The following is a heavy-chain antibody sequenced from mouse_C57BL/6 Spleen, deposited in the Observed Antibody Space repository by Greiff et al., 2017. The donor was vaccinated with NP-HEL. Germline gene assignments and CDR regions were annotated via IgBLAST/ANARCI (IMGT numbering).Heavy chain of an antibody. CDR2: IWRGGST. CDR3: AKNEDYYGSSSAWFAY. Sequence: QVQLQQSGPGLVQPSQSLSITCTVSGFSLTSYGVHWVRQSPGKGLEWLGVIWRGGSTDYNAAFMSRLSITKDNSKSQVFFKMNSLQADDTAIYYCAKNEDYYGSSSAWFAYWGQGTLVTVSA. J-gene: IGHJ3*01. D-gene: IGHD1-1*01. V-gene: IGHV2-5*01. CDR1: GFSLTSYG.